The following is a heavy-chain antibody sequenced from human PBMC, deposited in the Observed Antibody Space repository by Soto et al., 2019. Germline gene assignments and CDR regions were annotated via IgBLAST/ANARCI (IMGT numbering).Heavy chain of an antibody. CDR1: GDSMRSSNW. D-gene: IGHD3-22*01. Sequence: PSETLSLTCTVSGDSMRSSNWWNWVRQPPGKGLEWIGEAHHSGRTNYNPSLKTRVTISVDTSKNQFSLKLSSVTAADTAVYYCASYYYDNSGPLGNWGQGTLVTVSS. CDR3: ASYYYDNSGPLGN. J-gene: IGHJ4*02. CDR2: AHHSGRT. V-gene: IGHV4-4*02.